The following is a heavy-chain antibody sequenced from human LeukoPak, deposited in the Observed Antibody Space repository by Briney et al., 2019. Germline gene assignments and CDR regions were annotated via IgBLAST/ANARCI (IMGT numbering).Heavy chain of an antibody. D-gene: IGHD3-10*01. Sequence: PSETLSLTCAVYGGSFSGYYWSWVRPPPGQGLGWVGEIINSGSTNYNPSLKSRVTISVDTSKNQSSLKLSSVTAADTAVYYCARGITMVRGVHVYYYGMDVWGQGTTVTVSS. J-gene: IGHJ6*02. CDR3: ARGITMVRGVHVYYYGMDV. CDR1: GGSFSGYY. CDR2: IINSGST. V-gene: IGHV4-34*01.